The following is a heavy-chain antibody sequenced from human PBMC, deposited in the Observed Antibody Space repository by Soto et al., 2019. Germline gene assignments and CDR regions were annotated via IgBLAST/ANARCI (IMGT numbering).Heavy chain of an antibody. D-gene: IGHD3-3*01. CDR1: GFTFSSYG. J-gene: IGHJ6*02. V-gene: IGHV3-30*18. Sequence: QVQLVESGGGVVQPGRSLRLSCAASGFTFSSYGMHWVRQAPGKGLEWVAVISYDGSNKYYADSVKGRFTISRDNSKNTLYLQMNSLRAEDLAVYYCAKDVLRLLGWLAFYGMDVWGQGTTVTVSS. CDR2: ISYDGSNK. CDR3: AKDVLRLLGWLAFYGMDV.